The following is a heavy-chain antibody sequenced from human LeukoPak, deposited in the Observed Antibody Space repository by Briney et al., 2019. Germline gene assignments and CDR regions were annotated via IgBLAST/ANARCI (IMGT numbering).Heavy chain of an antibody. Sequence: GGTLRLSCAAPGFTFSSYGMSWVRQAPGMGLEWVSAISGSGGSTYYADSVRGRFTISRDNSKNTLYLQMNSLRAEDTAVYFCARDRRSISMVRGVTYYYYMDVWGKGTTVTVSS. CDR2: ISGSGGST. CDR1: GFTFSSYG. V-gene: IGHV3-23*01. J-gene: IGHJ6*03. D-gene: IGHD3-10*01. CDR3: ARDRRSISMVRGVTYYYYMDV.